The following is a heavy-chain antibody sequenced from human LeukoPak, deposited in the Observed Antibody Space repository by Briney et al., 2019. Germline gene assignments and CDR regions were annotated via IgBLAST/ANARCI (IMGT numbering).Heavy chain of an antibody. J-gene: IGHJ4*02. CDR3: ARDRSVGYSYGDGFDY. CDR1: GFGVHTFA. CDR2: ISSSSSTI. D-gene: IGHD5-18*01. Sequence: PGGSLRLSCAVSGFGVHTFAMSWVRQAPGKGLEWVSYISSSSSTIYYADSVKGRFTISRDNAKNSLYLQMNSLRAEDTAVYYCARDRSVGYSYGDGFDYWGQGTLVTVSS. V-gene: IGHV3-48*01.